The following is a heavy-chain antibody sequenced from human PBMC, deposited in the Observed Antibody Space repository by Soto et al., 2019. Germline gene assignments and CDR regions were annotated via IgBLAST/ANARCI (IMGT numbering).Heavy chain of an antibody. D-gene: IGHD3-9*01. Sequence: ETLSLTCSVYGVSFSGYYWSWIRQPAGKGLEWIGDINQSGSTNYNPSLKSLVTISVDTSKNQFSLKLSSVTAADTAVYYCARGERLRYFDWSPNWFDPWGQGTLVTVYS. CDR1: GVSFSGYY. V-gene: IGHV4-34*01. CDR2: INQSGST. J-gene: IGHJ5*02. CDR3: ARGERLRYFDWSPNWFDP.